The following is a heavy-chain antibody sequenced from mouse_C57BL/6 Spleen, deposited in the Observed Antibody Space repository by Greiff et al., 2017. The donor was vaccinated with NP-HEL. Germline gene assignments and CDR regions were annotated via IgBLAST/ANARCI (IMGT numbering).Heavy chain of an antibody. D-gene: IGHD2-4*01. CDR3: ARMVYDYDGYFDY. Sequence: VQLKESGPGLVAPSQSLSITCTVSGFSLTSYAISWVRQPPGKGLEWLGVIWTGGGTNYNSALKSRLSISKDNSKSQAFLKMNSLQTGDTARYYCARMVYDYDGYFDYWGQGTTLTVSS. J-gene: IGHJ2*01. CDR1: GFSLTSYA. V-gene: IGHV2-9-1*01. CDR2: IWTGGGT.